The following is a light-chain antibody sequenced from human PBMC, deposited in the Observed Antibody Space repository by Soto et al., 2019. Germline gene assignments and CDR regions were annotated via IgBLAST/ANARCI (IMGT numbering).Light chain of an antibody. Sequence: QSALXQPASXSGSPGQSXTISXXGTSSDVGGYNYVSWYQQHPGKAPKLXIYDVSNRPSGVSNRFSGSKSGNTASLTISGLQAEDEADYYCSSYTSSSTDVVFGGGTKLTVL. CDR1: SSDVGGYNY. J-gene: IGLJ2*01. V-gene: IGLV2-14*01. CDR2: DVS. CDR3: SSYTSSSTDVV.